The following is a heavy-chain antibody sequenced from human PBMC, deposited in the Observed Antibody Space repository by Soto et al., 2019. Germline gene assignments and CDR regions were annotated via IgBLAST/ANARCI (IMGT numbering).Heavy chain of an antibody. V-gene: IGHV1-69*01. Sequence: QAQLEQSGGDVKKPGSSVKVSCKASRVAFSKFIMTWVRQAPGLGLEWVGGIIPIFGTANYAQKFQGRVTITADESTSTSYLEVNNLRSEDTAVYYCAKVRYSSPMGYYYGMDVWGQGTTVTVSS. CDR1: RVAFSKFI. CDR2: IIPIFGTA. D-gene: IGHD6-19*01. CDR3: AKVRYSSPMGYYYGMDV. J-gene: IGHJ6*02.